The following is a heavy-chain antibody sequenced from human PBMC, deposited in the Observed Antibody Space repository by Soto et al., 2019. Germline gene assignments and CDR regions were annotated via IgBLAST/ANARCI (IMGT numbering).Heavy chain of an antibody. Sequence: GSLRLSCAASGFTFSSYGMHWVRQAPGKGLEWVAVISYDGSKEYFADSVKGRFTISRDNSKNTLYLQMSSLRAEDTAVYYCAKATHYGSGSYYRYNYGMDVWGQGTTVTVSS. J-gene: IGHJ6*02. D-gene: IGHD3-10*01. V-gene: IGHV3-30*18. CDR1: GFTFSSYG. CDR2: ISYDGSKE. CDR3: AKATHYGSGSYYRYNYGMDV.